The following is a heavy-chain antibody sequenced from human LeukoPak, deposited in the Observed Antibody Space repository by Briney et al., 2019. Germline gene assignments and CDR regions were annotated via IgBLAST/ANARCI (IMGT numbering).Heavy chain of an antibody. CDR1: GFTFSSYG. CDR2: ISYDGSNK. J-gene: IGHJ5*02. V-gene: IGHV3-30*03. D-gene: IGHD3-3*01. Sequence: GGSLRLSCAASGFTFSSYGMHWVRQAPGKGLEWVAVISYDGSNKYYADSVKGRFTISRDNSKNTLYLQMNSLRAEDTAVYYCARFSWSRGYWFDPWGQGTLVTVSS. CDR3: ARFSWSRGYWFDP.